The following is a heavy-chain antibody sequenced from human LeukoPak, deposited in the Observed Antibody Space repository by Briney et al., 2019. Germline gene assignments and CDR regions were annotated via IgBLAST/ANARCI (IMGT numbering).Heavy chain of an antibody. J-gene: IGHJ4*02. CDR1: GFTFSNHW. D-gene: IGHD3-10*01. CDR3: ARERWFGELFTPSIDY. Sequence: PGGSLRLSCAASGFTFSNHWMTWVRQAPGKGLEWVANIKQDGSETYYVDSVKGRFTISRDNAKNSLYLQMNSLRAEDTAVYYCARERWFGELFTPSIDYWGQGTLVTVSS. CDR2: IKQDGSET. V-gene: IGHV3-7*01.